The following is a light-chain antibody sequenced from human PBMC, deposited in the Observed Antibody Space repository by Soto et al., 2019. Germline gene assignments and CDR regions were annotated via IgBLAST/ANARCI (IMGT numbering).Light chain of an antibody. CDR1: SSDVGNYNF. V-gene: IGLV2-23*02. Sequence: SVLTQPASVSGSPGQSITISCTGTSSDVGNYNFVSWFQQHPGKPPKFMIYEVNKRPSGVSTRFSGSKSGNTASLTISGLQADDEADYYCCSYAGSRTYVFGTGTKVTVL. J-gene: IGLJ1*01. CDR2: EVN. CDR3: CSYAGSRTYV.